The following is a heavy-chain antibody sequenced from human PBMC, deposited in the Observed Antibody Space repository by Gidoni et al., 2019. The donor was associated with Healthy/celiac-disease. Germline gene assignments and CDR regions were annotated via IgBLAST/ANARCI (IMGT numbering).Heavy chain of an antibody. J-gene: IGHJ3*02. CDR1: GFPFSSYA. V-gene: IGHV3-30*01. CDR2: ISYDGSNK. Sequence: QVQLVESGGGVVQPGRSLRLPCAASGFPFSSYAMHWVRQAPGKGLEWVAVISYDGSNKYYADSVKGRFTISRDNSKNTLYLQMNSLRAEDTAVYYCARDPPSLNRRIGGAFDIWGQGTMVTVSS. CDR3: ARDPPSLNRRIGGAFDI. D-gene: IGHD3-16*01.